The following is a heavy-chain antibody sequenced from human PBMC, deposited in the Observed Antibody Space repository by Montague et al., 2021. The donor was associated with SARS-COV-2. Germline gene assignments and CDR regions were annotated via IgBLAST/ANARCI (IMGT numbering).Heavy chain of an antibody. CDR2: IYYSGSS. V-gene: IGHV4-39*07. CDR1: GDSISHSSFY. CDR3: ATVRAVPAAMRIFSLGGSYDGMDV. Sequence: SETLSLTCSVSGDSISHSSFYWGWIRQPPGKGLEWIGWIYYSGSSSYNPSLKSRVTISVDTSKNQFSLKLSSVTAADTAVYYCATVRAVPAAMRIFSLGGSYDGMDVWGQGTTVTVSS. J-gene: IGHJ6*02. D-gene: IGHD2-2*01.